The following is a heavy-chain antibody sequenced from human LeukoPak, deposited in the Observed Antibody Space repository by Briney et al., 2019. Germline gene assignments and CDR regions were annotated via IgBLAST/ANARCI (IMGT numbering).Heavy chain of an antibody. CDR3: VRLQAVTGNFDY. CDR2: INYSGDT. J-gene: IGHJ4*02. CDR1: GGSIGSSSFY. Sequence: SETLSLTCTVSGGSIGSSSFYWGWIRQPPGQGLEWIETINYSGDTYYNPSLKSRVTISVDSSRNQFSLKLSSVTAADTAVYYCVRLQAVTGNFDYWGQGALVIVSS. D-gene: IGHD1-20*01. V-gene: IGHV4-39*07.